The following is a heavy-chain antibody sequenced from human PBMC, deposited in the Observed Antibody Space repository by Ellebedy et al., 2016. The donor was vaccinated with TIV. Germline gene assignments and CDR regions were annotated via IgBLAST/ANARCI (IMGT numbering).Heavy chain of an antibody. V-gene: IGHV3-23*01. CDR3: ARANTGYCSSSNCYNDLDS. J-gene: IGHJ4*02. D-gene: IGHD2-2*02. CDR2: LSDGGDST. CDR1: GFTFSSYA. Sequence: GESLKISXVASGFTFSSYAMSWVRQAPGKGLEWVSSLSDGGDSTNYADSVKGRFTISRDNAKYSLYLQMNSLRAGDTAVYYCARANTGYCSSSNCYNDLDSWGQGTLVTVSS.